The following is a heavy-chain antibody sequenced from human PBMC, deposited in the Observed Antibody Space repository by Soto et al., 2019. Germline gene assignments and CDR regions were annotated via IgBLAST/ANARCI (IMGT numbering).Heavy chain of an antibody. V-gene: IGHV1-3*01. D-gene: IGHD4-17*01. CDR3: ARDTYGDYVFFY. J-gene: IGHJ4*02. CDR2: INADNGNT. CDR1: GYTFTSYA. Sequence: SVKVSCKACGYTFTSYAMHWVRQAPGQRREGMGGINADNGNTKYSQKFQGRVTITRDTSASTAYMELNSLRSDDTAVDYRARDTYGDYVFFYWGQGTLVTVSS.